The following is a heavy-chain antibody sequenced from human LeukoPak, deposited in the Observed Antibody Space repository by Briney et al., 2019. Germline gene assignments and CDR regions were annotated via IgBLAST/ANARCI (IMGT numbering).Heavy chain of an antibody. D-gene: IGHD1-26*01. V-gene: IGHV3-7*04. CDR1: GFTFSSYW. Sequence: PGGSLRLSCAASGFTFSSYWVTWVCQAPGKGLELVANIKQDGSEKYLVDSVKGRFTISRDNAQHSVYLQMNSLRAEDTAVYYCARDVGATVLENWGQGTLVTVSS. J-gene: IGHJ4*02. CDR3: ARDVGATVLEN. CDR2: IKQDGSEK.